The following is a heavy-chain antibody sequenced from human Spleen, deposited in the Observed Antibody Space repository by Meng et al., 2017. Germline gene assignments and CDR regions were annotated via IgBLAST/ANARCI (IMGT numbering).Heavy chain of an antibody. V-gene: IGHV4-38-2*02. D-gene: IGHD3-3*01. CDR1: GYSISSGHF. CDR2: IYHGGNT. J-gene: IGHJ6*02. Sequence: SETLSLTCTVSGYSISSGHFWGWIRQPPGKGLEWIGTIYHGGNTYYNPSLKSPVTIAVDTSKNQFSLKLSSVTAADTAVYYCARETIDVYYYYGMDVWGQGTTVTVSS. CDR3: ARETIDVYYYYGMDV.